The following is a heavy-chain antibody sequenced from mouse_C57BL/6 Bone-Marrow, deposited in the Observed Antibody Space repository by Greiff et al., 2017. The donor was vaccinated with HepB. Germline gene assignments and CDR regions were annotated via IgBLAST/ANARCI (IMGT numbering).Heavy chain of an antibody. CDR1: GFTFSSYA. J-gene: IGHJ4*01. D-gene: IGHD1-1*01. CDR3: AREDYYGSSWAMDY. Sequence: EVKLMESGGGLVKPGGSLKLSCAASGFTFSSYAMSWVRQTPEKRLEWVATISDGGSYTYYPDNVKGRFTISRDNAKNNLYLQMSHLKSEDTAMYYCAREDYYGSSWAMDYWGQGTSVTVSS. CDR2: ISDGGSYT. V-gene: IGHV5-4*01.